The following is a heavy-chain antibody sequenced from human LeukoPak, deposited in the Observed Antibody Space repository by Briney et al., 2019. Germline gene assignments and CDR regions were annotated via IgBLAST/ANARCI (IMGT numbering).Heavy chain of an antibody. V-gene: IGHV1-69*13. CDR2: IIPIFGTA. J-gene: IGHJ6*02. Sequence: SVKVSCKASGYTFTSYGISWVRQAPGQGLEWMGGIIPIFGTANYAQKFQGRVTITADESTSTAYMELSSLRSEDTAVYYCARGRDGVIGSDVHYYGMDVWGQGTTVTVSS. CDR1: GYTFTSYG. CDR3: ARGRDGVIGSDVHYYGMDV. D-gene: IGHD3-10*01.